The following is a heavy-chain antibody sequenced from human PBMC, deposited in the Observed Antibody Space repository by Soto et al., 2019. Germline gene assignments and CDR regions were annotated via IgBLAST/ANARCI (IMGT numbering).Heavy chain of an antibody. Sequence: QIQMVQSGAEVKEPGASVKVSCKTSGYTFIDYGIDWVRQAPGQDLQWMGWIGFYHTQTRYTPQFQGRVTISSDTSTRTVYMELRSLRSDDMATYYRVIHDKTISLDHWGPGTRITVSS. CDR3: VIHDKTISLDH. V-gene: IGHV1-18*03. CDR2: IGFYHTQT. J-gene: IGHJ4*02. D-gene: IGHD3-22*01. CDR1: GYTFIDYG.